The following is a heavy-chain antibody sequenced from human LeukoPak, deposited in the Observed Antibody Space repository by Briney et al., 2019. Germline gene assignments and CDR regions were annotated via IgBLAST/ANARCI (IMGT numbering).Heavy chain of an antibody. J-gene: IGHJ4*02. D-gene: IGHD6-13*01. CDR1: RFTFSSYG. Sequence: GGSLRLSCAASRFTFSSYGMHWVRQAPGKGLEWVSTISRSGTTIYYADSVKGRFTISRDNAKNSLFLQMNSLRAEDTAVYYCARVGVLSSSWLLYWGQGTLVTISS. V-gene: IGHV3-48*03. CDR3: ARVGVLSSSWLLY. CDR2: ISRSGTTI.